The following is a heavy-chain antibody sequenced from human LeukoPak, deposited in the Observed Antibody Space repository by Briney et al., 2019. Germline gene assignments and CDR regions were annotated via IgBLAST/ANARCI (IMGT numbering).Heavy chain of an antibody. J-gene: IGHJ4*02. CDR3: TTATAPRY. D-gene: IGHD4-17*01. V-gene: IGHV3-15*01. CDR1: GFSFRNAS. Sequence: PGGSLRLSCAASGFSFRNASMSWVRQAPGKGLEWVGRIRKNADGGTTDYAAPVKGRFTISRDDSKNTLYLQLNSLKTEDTAVYYCTTATAPRYWGQGTLVTVSS. CDR2: IRKNADGGTT.